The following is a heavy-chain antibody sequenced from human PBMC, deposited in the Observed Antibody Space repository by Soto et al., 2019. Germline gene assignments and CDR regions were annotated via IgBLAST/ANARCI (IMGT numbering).Heavy chain of an antibody. D-gene: IGHD3-22*01. V-gene: IGHV4-59*01. CDR1: GGSISSYY. Sequence: SETLSLTCSVSGGSISSYYWSWIRQSPGKGLEWIGYIYSSGSTNYNPSLKSRVTISVDTSKNQFSLKLSSVTAADRAVYYYARDLPPSYDSSGYSVFDIWGQGTMVTVSS. J-gene: IGHJ3*02. CDR3: ARDLPPSYDSSGYSVFDI. CDR2: IYSSGST.